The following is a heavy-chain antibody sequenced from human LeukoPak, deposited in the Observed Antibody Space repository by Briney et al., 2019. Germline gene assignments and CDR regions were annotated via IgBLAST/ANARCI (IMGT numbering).Heavy chain of an antibody. J-gene: IGHJ4*02. CDR3: ARGGSSRPDY. V-gene: IGHV3-48*01. CDR2: ISSGSGTI. Sequence: PGGSQRLSCAASGFTFSNYGMNWVRQAPGKGLEWVSYISSGSGTINYADSVKGRFTVSRDKAKNSLYLQMNSLRAEDTAVYYCARGGSSRPDYWGQGTLVTVSS. CDR1: GFTFSNYG.